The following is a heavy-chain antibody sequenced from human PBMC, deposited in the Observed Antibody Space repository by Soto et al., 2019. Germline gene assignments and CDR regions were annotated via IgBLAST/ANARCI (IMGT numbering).Heavy chain of an antibody. CDR2: ISGSGGST. Sequence: GGSLRLSCAASGFTFSSYAMSWVRQAPGKGLEWVSNISGSGGSTYYADSVKGRFTISRDNSKNTLYLQMNSLRAEDTAVYYCAKDSGFMLRGLITGNFDYWGQGTLVTVSS. D-gene: IGHD3-10*01. J-gene: IGHJ4*02. V-gene: IGHV3-23*01. CDR3: AKDSGFMLRGLITGNFDY. CDR1: GFTFSSYA.